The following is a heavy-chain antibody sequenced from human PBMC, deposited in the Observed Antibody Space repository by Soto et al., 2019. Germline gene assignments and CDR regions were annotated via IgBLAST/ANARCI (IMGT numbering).Heavy chain of an antibody. J-gene: IGHJ5*02. CDR2: VYYTGST. V-gene: IGHV4-59*01. D-gene: IGHD6-19*01. Sequence: SETLSLTCTVSGGSISSYYWSWIRQPPGQGLEWIGYVYYTGSTNYNPSLKSRVTISVDTSKNQFSLKMISVTAADTAFYYCAREGIVVAGYNLFDPWGQRTLVTVSS. CDR1: GGSISSYY. CDR3: AREGIVVAGYNLFDP.